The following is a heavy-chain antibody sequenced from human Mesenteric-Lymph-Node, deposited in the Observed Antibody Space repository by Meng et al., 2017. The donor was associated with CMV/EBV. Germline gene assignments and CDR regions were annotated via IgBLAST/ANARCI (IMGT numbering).Heavy chain of an antibody. V-gene: IGHV3-7*01. CDR3: ARDLGNCGGDCYWDWFDP. CDR1: GFTFSSYA. J-gene: IGHJ5*02. D-gene: IGHD2-21*01. Sequence: GGSLRLSCAASGFTFSSYAMTWVRQAPGKGLEWVANIKQDGSEKYYVDSVKGRFTISRDNAKNSLYLQMNSLRAEDTAVYYCARDLGNCGGDCYWDWFDPWGQGTLVTVSS. CDR2: IKQDGSEK.